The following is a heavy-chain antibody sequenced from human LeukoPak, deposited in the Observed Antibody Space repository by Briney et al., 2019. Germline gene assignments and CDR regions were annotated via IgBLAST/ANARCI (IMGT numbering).Heavy chain of an antibody. V-gene: IGHV3-21*01. CDR1: GFIFKTYT. D-gene: IGHD3-16*01. CDR2: ITGNCKYI. J-gene: IGHJ4*02. CDR3: AREGNDYYYDQ. Sequence: GGSLRLSCAASGFIFKTYTMSWVRQAPGKGLEWVSSITGNCKYITYADSVKGRFTISRDNAKNSLYLQVASLRGDDTATYYCAREGNDYYYDQWGQGTLVTVSP.